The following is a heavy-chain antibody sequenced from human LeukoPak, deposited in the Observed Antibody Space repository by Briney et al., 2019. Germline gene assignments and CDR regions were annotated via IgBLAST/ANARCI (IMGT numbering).Heavy chain of an antibody. CDR1: GDSVSSNSAT. V-gene: IGHV6-1*01. Sequence: SQTLSLTCAISGDSVSSNSATWNWIRQSPSRGLEWLGRTYYTSKLYNDYALSVKSRISFNPDTSKNQFSLQLNSVTPEDTAVYYCAREGRATPTYGLDYWGQGTLVTVSS. CDR3: AREGRATPTYGLDY. D-gene: IGHD2-8*01. CDR2: TYYTSKLYN. J-gene: IGHJ4*02.